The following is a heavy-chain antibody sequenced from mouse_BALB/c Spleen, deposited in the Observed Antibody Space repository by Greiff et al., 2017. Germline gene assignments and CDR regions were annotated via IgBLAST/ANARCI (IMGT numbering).Heavy chain of an antibody. CDR1: GYSITSDYA. CDR2: ISYSGST. Sequence: EVKLEESGPGLVKPSQSLSLTCTVTGYSITSDYAWNWIRQFPGNKLEWMGYISYSGSTSYNPSLKSRISITRDTSKNQFFLQLNSVTTEDTATYYCARTRAIWAYYFDYWGQGTTLTVSS. CDR3: ARTRAIWAYYFDY. D-gene: IGHD3-1*01. V-gene: IGHV3-2*02. J-gene: IGHJ2*01.